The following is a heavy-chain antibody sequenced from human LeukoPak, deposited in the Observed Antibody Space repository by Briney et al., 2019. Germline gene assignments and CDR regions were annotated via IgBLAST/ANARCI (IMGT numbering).Heavy chain of an antibody. V-gene: IGHV4-59*01. CDR2: IYYSGST. CDR1: GGSISSYY. D-gene: IGHD3-9*01. Sequence: PSETLSLTCTVSGGSISSYYWSWIRQPPGEGLEWIGYIYYSGSTNYNPSLKSRVTISVDTSKNQFSLKLSSVTAADTAVFYCAGSFDGRWDYWGQGTLVTVSS. CDR3: AGSFDGRWDY. J-gene: IGHJ4*02.